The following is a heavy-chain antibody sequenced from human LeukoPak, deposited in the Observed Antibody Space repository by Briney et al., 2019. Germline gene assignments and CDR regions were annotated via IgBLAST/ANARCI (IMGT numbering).Heavy chain of an antibody. CDR3: ARKGSSSWLDY. Sequence: SVKVSCKASGGTFSSYAISWVRQAPGQGLEWMGRIIPILGIANYAQKLQGRVTMTTDTSTSTAYMELRSLRSDDTAVYYCARKGSSSWLDYWGQGTLVTVSS. D-gene: IGHD6-13*01. V-gene: IGHV1-69*04. CDR1: GGTFSSYA. CDR2: IIPILGIA. J-gene: IGHJ4*02.